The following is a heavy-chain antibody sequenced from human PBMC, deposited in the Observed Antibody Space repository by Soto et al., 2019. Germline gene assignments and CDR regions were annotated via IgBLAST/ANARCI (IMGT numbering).Heavy chain of an antibody. J-gene: IGHJ4*02. Sequence: SETLSLTCTVSGGSISSYYWSWIRQPPGKGLEWIGYIYYSGSTNYNPSLKSRVTISVDTSKNQFSLKLSSVTAADTAVYYCARVRGYSYGYPFDYWGQGTLVTVSS. CDR2: IYYSGST. CDR1: GGSISSYY. D-gene: IGHD5-18*01. CDR3: ARVRGYSYGYPFDY. V-gene: IGHV4-59*01.